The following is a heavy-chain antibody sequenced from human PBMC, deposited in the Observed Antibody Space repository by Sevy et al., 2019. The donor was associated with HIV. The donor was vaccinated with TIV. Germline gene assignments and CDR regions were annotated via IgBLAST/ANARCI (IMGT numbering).Heavy chain of an antibody. CDR2: VSKDGTNK. Sequence: CLRLSCEASGFTFTRYAFHWVRQAPGKGLEGVAVVSKDGTNKYYADSVKGRFTISRDNSRNTLYLQIQSLRADDSAVYFCARDPHSVPHWGSFDSWGQGTLVSVSS. J-gene: IGHJ4*02. CDR1: GFTFTRYA. CDR3: ARDPHSVPHWGSFDS. V-gene: IGHV3-30-3*01. D-gene: IGHD3-16*01.